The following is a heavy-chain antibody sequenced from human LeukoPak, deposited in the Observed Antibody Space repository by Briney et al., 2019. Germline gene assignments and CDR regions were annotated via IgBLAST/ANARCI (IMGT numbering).Heavy chain of an antibody. D-gene: IGHD5/OR15-5a*01. CDR1: GFSFSDYW. J-gene: IGHJ4*02. CDR2: IFSDGTGI. CDR3: VRGLLDY. V-gene: IGHV3-74*01. Sequence: GGSLRLSCAVSGFSFSDYWMHWVRQAPGKGLVWVSRIFSDGTGINYADFVKGRFTISRDNVEKTLYLQMNSLRAEDTAVYYCVRGLLDYWGQGTRVTVSS.